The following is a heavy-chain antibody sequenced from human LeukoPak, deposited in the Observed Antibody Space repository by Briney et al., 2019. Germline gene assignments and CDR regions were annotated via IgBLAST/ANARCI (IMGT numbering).Heavy chain of an antibody. Sequence: SETLSLTCAVSGGSISSSNWWSWVRQPPGKGLEWIGEIYHSGSTYYNPSLKSRVTISVDTSKNQFSLKLSSVTAADTAVYYCARGREDIVVVPATKRKSYYMDVWGKGTTVTVSS. V-gene: IGHV4-4*02. CDR2: IYHSGST. J-gene: IGHJ6*03. D-gene: IGHD2-2*01. CDR3: ARGREDIVVVPATKRKSYYMDV. CDR1: GGSISSSNW.